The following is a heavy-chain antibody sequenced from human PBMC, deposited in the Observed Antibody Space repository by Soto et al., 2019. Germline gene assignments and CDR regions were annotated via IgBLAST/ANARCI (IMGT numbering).Heavy chain of an antibody. V-gene: IGHV4-30-2*01. Sequence: TLSLTCAVSGGSISSGGYSWSWIRQPPGKGLEWIGYIYHSGSTYYNPSLKSRVTISVDRSKNQFSLKLSSVTAADTAVYYCARGRGGGPKPFYFDYWGQGTLVTVSS. D-gene: IGHD2-15*01. CDR3: ARGRGGGPKPFYFDY. J-gene: IGHJ4*02. CDR2: IYHSGST. CDR1: GGSISSGGYS.